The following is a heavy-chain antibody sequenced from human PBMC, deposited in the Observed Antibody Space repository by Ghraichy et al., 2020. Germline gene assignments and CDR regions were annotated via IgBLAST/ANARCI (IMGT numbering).Heavy chain of an antibody. CDR2: IGTAGDT. J-gene: IGHJ6*02. V-gene: IGHV3-13*01. Sequence: LTCVASGFTFSSYDMHWVRQATGKGLEWVSAIGTAGDTYYPGSVKGRFTISRENAKNSLYLQMNSLRAGDTAVYYCARARDGYSSSWYGPDGMDVWGQGTTVTVSS. CDR1: GFTFSSYD. CDR3: ARARDGYSSSWYGPDGMDV. D-gene: IGHD6-13*01.